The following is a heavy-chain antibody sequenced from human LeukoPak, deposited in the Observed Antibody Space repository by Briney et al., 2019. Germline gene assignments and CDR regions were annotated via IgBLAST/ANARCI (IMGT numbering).Heavy chain of an antibody. CDR1: GGSISSISYY. V-gene: IGHV4-39*01. CDR2: MYHNGST. CDR3: ARPHTYNWFDP. Sequence: SETLSLTCTVSGGSISSISYYWGWIRQPPGKGLEWIGSMYHNGSTYYNPSLKSRVTISVDTSKNQFSLKLSSVTAADTAVYYCARPHTYNWFDPWGQGTLVTVSS. J-gene: IGHJ5*02.